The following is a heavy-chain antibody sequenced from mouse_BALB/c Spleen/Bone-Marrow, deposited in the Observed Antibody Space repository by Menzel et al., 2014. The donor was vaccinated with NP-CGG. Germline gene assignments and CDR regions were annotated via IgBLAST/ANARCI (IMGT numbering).Heavy chain of an antibody. CDR3: ARGYGNYRAWFAY. V-gene: IGHV3-8*02. J-gene: IGHJ3*01. CDR2: ISYSDST. Sequence: EVQLQQSGPSLVKPSQTLSLTRSVTGDSITSGYWNWIRKFPGNKLEYMGYISYSDSTYYNPSLKSRISITRDTSKNQYYLQLNSVTTEDTATYYCARGYGNYRAWFAYWGQGTLVTVSA. D-gene: IGHD2-1*01. CDR1: GDSITSGY.